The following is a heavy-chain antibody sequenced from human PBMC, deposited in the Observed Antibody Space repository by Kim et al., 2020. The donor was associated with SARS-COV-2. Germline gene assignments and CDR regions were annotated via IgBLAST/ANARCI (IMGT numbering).Heavy chain of an antibody. V-gene: IGHV1-69*13. CDR1: GGTFSSYA. CDR2: IIPIFGTA. Sequence: SVKVSCKASGGTFSSYAISWVRQAPGQGLEWMGGIIPIFGTANYAQKFQGRVTITADESTSTAYMELSSLRSEDTAVYYCARTEQQLGRGGLGCWGQGTLVTVSS. J-gene: IGHJ4*02. CDR3: ARTEQQLGRGGLGC. D-gene: IGHD6-13*01.